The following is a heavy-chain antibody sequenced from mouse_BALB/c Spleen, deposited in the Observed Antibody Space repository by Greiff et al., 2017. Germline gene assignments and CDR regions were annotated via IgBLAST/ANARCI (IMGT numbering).Heavy chain of an antibody. CDR3: TRSDYYGYLDY. D-gene: IGHD1-1*01. J-gene: IGHJ2*01. CDR2: IYPSDSYT. Sequence: VQLQQPGAELVRPGASVKLSCKASGYTFTSYWINWVKQRPGQGLEWIGNIYPSDSYTNYNQKFKDKATLTVDKSSSTAYMQLSSPTSEDSAVYYCTRSDYYGYLDYWGQGTTLTVSS. CDR1: GYTFTSYW. V-gene: IGHV1-69*02.